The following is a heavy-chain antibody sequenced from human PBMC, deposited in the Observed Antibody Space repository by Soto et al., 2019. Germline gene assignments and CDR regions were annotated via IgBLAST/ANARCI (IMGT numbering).Heavy chain of an antibody. D-gene: IGHD5-12*01. J-gene: IGHJ4*02. CDR3: ARDSLALFDS. CDR1: GGSISSGGYY. Sequence: SETLSLTCTVSGGSISSGGYYWSWIRQPPGKGLEWIGYIYSSGSTLYNPSLRSRVIISVDTSMNQFSLKLSSVTAADTAVYYCARDSLALFDSWGQGTLVTVSS. CDR2: IYSSGST. V-gene: IGHV4-61*08.